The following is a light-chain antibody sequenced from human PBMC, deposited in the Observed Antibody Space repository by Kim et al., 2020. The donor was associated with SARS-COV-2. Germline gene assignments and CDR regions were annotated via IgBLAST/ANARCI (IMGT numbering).Light chain of an antibody. Sequence: DIVMTQSPDSLAVSLGERATINCKSSQSVLSTSNNKNYLAWYQQEPGQPPKLLIYWASTRESGVPDRFSGSGSGTDFTLTISSLQAEDVAVYYCQQYYSSPLTFGGGTKVDIK. J-gene: IGKJ4*01. CDR1: QSVLSTSNNKNY. CDR2: WAS. CDR3: QQYYSSPLT. V-gene: IGKV4-1*01.